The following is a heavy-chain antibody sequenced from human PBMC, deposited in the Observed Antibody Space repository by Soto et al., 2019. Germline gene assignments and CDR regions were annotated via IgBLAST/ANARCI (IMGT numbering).Heavy chain of an antibody. V-gene: IGHV3-13*01. D-gene: IGHD3-10*01. J-gene: IGHJ6*02. CDR1: GFTFSSYD. Sequence: GGSLRLSCAASGFTFSSYDMHWVRQAPGKGLEWVSAIGTAGDTYYPGSVKGRFTISRENAKNSLYLQMNSLRSEDTAGYYCAREGQLLWFGELFHYGMDVWGQGTTVTVSS. CDR3: AREGQLLWFGELFHYGMDV. CDR2: IGTAGDT.